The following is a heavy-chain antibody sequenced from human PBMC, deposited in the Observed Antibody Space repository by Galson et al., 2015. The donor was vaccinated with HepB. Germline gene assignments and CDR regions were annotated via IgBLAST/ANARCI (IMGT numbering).Heavy chain of an antibody. V-gene: IGHV2-5*02. D-gene: IGHD3-3*01. CDR2: IYWDDDK. CDR3: AHLSQGNYDFWSGYYTGGDYFDY. Sequence: PALVKPTQTLTLTCTFSGFSLSTSGVGVGWIRQPPGKALEWLALIYWDDDKRYSPSLKSRLTITKDTSKNQVVLTMTNMDPVDTATYYCAHLSQGNYDFWSGYYTGGDYFDYWGQGTLVTVSS. CDR1: GFSLSTSGVG. J-gene: IGHJ4*02.